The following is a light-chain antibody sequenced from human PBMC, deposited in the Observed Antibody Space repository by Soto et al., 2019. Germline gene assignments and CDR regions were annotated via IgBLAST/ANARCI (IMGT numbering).Light chain of an antibody. J-gene: IGKJ4*01. CDR3: QPYENWPRT. Sequence: VALSVKQEEGATLSCRASQRFXDTFAWDQHKPGQTPRIPXDDTSTRATGGPTRLSGSRSGAEFTLTINSLHSEDFAVYYFQPYENWPRTFGGGTKVDIK. CDR2: DTS. CDR1: QRFXDT. V-gene: IGKV3-15*01.